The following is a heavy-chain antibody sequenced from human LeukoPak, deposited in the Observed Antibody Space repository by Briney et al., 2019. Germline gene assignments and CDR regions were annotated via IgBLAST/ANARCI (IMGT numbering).Heavy chain of an antibody. CDR2: IRSKPYGGTT. CDR1: GFTFGDYA. V-gene: IGHV3-49*04. Sequence: GRSLRLSCTASGFTFGDYAMSWVRQAPGKGLEWVGFIRSKPYGGTTEYAASVKGRFTISRDDSKSIAYLQMNSLKTEDTAVYYCSRGQLWLRGEGSGLDYWGQETLVTVSS. D-gene: IGHD5-18*01. CDR3: SRGQLWLRGEGSGLDY. J-gene: IGHJ4*02.